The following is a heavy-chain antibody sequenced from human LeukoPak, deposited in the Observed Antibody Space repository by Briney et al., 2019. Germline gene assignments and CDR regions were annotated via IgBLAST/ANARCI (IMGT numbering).Heavy chain of an antibody. CDR2: INPNSGGT. CDR1: GYTFTNYY. CDR3: ARVVHGGVWSSYYYYMDV. D-gene: IGHD3-16*01. J-gene: IGHJ6*03. Sequence: ASVKVSCKASGYTFTNYYMHWVRQAPGQGLEWMGWINPNSGGTNYAQKLQGRVTMTTDTSTSAAYMELRSLRSDDTAVYYCARVVHGGVWSSYYYYMDVWGKGTTVTISS. V-gene: IGHV1-2*02.